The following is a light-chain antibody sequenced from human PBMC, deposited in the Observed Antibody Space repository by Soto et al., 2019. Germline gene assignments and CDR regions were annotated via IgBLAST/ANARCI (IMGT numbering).Light chain of an antibody. CDR2: DNN. CDR1: SSNIGNNF. Sequence: QSVLMQPPSVSAAPGQTVTISCSGSSSNIGNNFVSWYQQLPGTAPKLLIYDNNKRPSGIPDRFSGSKSGTSATLGITGLQTGDEADYYCGTWDSSLSAAVFGTGTKVTVL. V-gene: IGLV1-51*01. CDR3: GTWDSSLSAAV. J-gene: IGLJ1*01.